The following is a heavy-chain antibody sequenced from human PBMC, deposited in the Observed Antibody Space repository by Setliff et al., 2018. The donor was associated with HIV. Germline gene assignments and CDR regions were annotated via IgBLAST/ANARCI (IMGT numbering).Heavy chain of an antibody. D-gene: IGHD1-26*01. V-gene: IGHV4-59*08. J-gene: IGHJ6*03. CDR2: ISYSGST. Sequence: SETLSLTCTVSGGFISSYWWSWIRQPPGKGLQWIGHISYSGSTNYIPSLKSRVTISVDTLKNQFSLKLSSATATDTAVYYCARRTSPPSGLYSAYYMDVWGRGTTGTVSS. CDR1: GGFISSYW. CDR3: ARRTSPPSGLYSAYYMDV.